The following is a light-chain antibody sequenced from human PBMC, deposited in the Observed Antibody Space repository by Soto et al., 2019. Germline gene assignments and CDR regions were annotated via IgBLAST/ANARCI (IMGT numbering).Light chain of an antibody. CDR3: SSYTSGSTWV. Sequence: QSALTQPASVSGSPGQSITISCTGTSSDVGGYNYVSWYQQHPGKAPKLMIYDVSNRPSGVSNRFSGSKSGNTASLTISGLQAEDEAGYYCSSYTSGSTWVFGGGTKLTVL. V-gene: IGLV2-14*01. J-gene: IGLJ3*02. CDR1: SSDVGGYNY. CDR2: DVS.